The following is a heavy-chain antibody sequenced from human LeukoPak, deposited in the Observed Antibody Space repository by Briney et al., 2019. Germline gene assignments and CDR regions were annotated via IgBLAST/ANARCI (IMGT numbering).Heavy chain of an antibody. Sequence: GGSLRLSCAASGFTFSSYSMNWVRQAPGKGLEWVSYISSSSSTIYYADSVKGRFTISRDNAKNSLYLQMNSLRDEDTAVYYCARERETPGHYYDSSGYYYYYYGMDVWGQGTTVTVSS. D-gene: IGHD3-22*01. CDR1: GFTFSSYS. J-gene: IGHJ6*02. CDR2: ISSSSSTI. CDR3: ARERETPGHYYDSSGYYYYYYGMDV. V-gene: IGHV3-48*02.